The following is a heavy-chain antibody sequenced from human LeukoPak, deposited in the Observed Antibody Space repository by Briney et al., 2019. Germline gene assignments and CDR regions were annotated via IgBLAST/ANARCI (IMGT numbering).Heavy chain of an antibody. CDR2: ISGNSGST. V-gene: IGHV3-23*01. J-gene: IGHJ4*02. CDR1: GFTFSSYA. Sequence: GGSLRLSCAASGFTFSSYAMSWVRQAPGKGLEWVSSISGNSGSTYYADSVKGRFTISRDNSKNTVYLQMNSLRAEDTAVYYCAKVSAWAIVGAPYFDYWARGTLVTVSS. D-gene: IGHD1-26*01. CDR3: AKVSAWAIVGAPYFDY.